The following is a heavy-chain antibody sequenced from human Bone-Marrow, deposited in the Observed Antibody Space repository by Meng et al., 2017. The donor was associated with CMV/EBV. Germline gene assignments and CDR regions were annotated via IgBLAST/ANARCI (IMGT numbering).Heavy chain of an antibody. CDR2: VSPNSGNT. Sequence: KASGYNFTSYDINWVRQATGQGFEWMGWVSPNSGNTGYAPKFQGRVTMTGNTSISTAYMELSSLRSDDTAVYFCARAAHYSSSLYFDYWGQGALVTVSS. CDR3: ARAAHYSSSLYFDY. J-gene: IGHJ4*02. CDR1: GYNFTSYD. V-gene: IGHV1-8*01. D-gene: IGHD6-6*01.